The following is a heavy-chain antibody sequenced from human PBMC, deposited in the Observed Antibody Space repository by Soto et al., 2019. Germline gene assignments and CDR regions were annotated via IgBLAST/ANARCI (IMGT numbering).Heavy chain of an antibody. J-gene: IGHJ4*02. CDR3: AKSTHGGIDY. CDR2: ISYDGSNK. V-gene: IGHV3-30*18. CDR1: GFTFSSYG. Sequence: QVQLVESGGGVVQPGRSLRLSCAASGFTFSSYGMHWVRQAPGKGLEWVAVISYDGSNKYYADSVKGRFTISRDNSKNPLYLQMNNLRAEDTAVYYCAKSTHGGIDYWGQGTLVTVSS.